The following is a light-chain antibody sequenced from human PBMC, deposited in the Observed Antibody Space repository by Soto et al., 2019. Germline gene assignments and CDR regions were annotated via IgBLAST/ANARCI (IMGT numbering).Light chain of an antibody. CDR1: QDISYY. CDR3: QKYHSAPRT. CDR2: GAS. Sequence: DIQMTQSPSSLSASVGARVPITCRANQDISYYLAWYQQKQGKVPKLLIYGASTLQSGVPSRFSGSGSGTDFTLTISSLQPEDIATYYCQKYHSAPRTFGQGTKVDIK. V-gene: IGKV1-27*01. J-gene: IGKJ1*01.